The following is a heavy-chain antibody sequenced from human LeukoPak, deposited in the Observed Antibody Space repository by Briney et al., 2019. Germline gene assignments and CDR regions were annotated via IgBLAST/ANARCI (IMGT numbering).Heavy chain of an antibody. CDR2: INAGNGNT. J-gene: IGHJ4*02. V-gene: IGHV1-3*01. CDR1: GYTFTSYA. Sequence: ASVKVSCKASGYTFTSYAMHWVRQAPGQRLEWMGWINAGNGNTKYSQKFQGRVTIARDTSASTAYMELSSLRSEDTAVYYCATKAGNYYDTSGYFLWGQGTLVTVS. CDR3: ATKAGNYYDTSGYFL. D-gene: IGHD3-22*01.